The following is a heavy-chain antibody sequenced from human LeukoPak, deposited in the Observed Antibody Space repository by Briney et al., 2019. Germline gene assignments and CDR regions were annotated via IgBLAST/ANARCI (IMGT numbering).Heavy chain of an antibody. D-gene: IGHD1-26*01. J-gene: IGHJ6*03. CDR2: ISYDGSSK. CDR3: ARGGSGSYYYYHYYMDV. V-gene: IGHV3-30*04. Sequence: GRSLRPSCAASGFTFSSYAIHWVRQAPGKGLEWVALISYDGSSKYYADSVKGRFTVSRDNSKNRLYLQVSSLRTEDTAVYYCARGGSGSYYYYHYYMDVWGRGTTVTVSS. CDR1: GFTFSSYA.